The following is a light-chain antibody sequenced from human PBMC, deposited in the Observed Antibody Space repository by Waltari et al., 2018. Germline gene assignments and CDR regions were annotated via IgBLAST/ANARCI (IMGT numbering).Light chain of an antibody. V-gene: IGLV2-14*01. CDR1: NSDIGYYNY. CDR2: DVT. CDR3: AAYTSTNTVI. J-gene: IGLJ2*01. Sequence: QPASVSGSPGQSITISCTGTNSDIGYYNYVSWYQQYPGKAPKLMIFDVTRWPSGVSHRFSGSKSGNTASLTISGLQAEDEADYFCAAYTSTNTVIFGGGTKVTVL.